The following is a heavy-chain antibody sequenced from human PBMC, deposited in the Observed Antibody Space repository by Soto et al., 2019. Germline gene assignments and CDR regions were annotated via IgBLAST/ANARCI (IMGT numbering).Heavy chain of an antibody. V-gene: IGHV4-31*03. D-gene: IGHD4-17*01. CDR1: GGSVTGGGFC. CDR3: ASRDYGNTFNI. CDR2: MCYSGST. Sequence: TLSLTCTVSGGSVTGGGFCWSWIRQHPGEGLEFIGYMCYSGSTNYNPSLKSRVAISIDTSKNQFSLTLTFVTAADTAVYYCASRDYGNTFNIWGQGAMVTV. J-gene: IGHJ3*02.